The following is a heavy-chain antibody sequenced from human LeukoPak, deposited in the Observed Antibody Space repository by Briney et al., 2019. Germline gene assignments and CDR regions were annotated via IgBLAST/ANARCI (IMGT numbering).Heavy chain of an antibody. CDR1: GGSIGSSNW. D-gene: IGHD5-18*01. V-gene: IGHV4-4*02. Sequence: SGTLSLTCAVSGGSIGSSNWWSWVRQPPGKGLEWIGEIYHSGSTNYNPSLKSRVTISVDKSKNQFSLKLSSVTAADTAVYYCARELGYSYGLGHAFDIWGQGTMVTVSS. CDR3: ARELGYSYGLGHAFDI. J-gene: IGHJ3*02. CDR2: IYHSGST.